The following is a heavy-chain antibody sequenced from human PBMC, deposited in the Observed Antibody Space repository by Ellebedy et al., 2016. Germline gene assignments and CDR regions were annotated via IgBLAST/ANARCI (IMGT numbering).Heavy chain of an antibody. Sequence: SETLSLXCTVSGGSVSRGSSYWSWNRQPPGKGLEWIGYIYYSGSTNYNPSLKSRVTISVDTSKNQFSLKLSSVTAADTAVYYCARENRRTTVTTFYYGMDVWGQGTTVTVSS. CDR3: ARENRRTTVTTFYYGMDV. V-gene: IGHV4-61*01. CDR2: IYYSGST. CDR1: GGSVSRGSSY. J-gene: IGHJ6*02. D-gene: IGHD4-17*01.